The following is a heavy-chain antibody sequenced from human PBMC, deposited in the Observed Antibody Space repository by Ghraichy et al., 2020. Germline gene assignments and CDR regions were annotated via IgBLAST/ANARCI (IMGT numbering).Heavy chain of an antibody. J-gene: IGHJ4*02. CDR2: IYSGGNT. D-gene: IGHD3-10*01. V-gene: IGHV3-53*01. CDR3: ARDRGEGYFDY. CDR1: GFIVSSNY. Sequence: GGSLRLSCAASGFIVSSNYMSWVRQAPGKGLEWVSVIYSGGNTYYADSVKGRFTISRDNSKNTLYLQMNSLRAEDTAVYYCARDRGEGYFDYWGQGTLVTVSS.